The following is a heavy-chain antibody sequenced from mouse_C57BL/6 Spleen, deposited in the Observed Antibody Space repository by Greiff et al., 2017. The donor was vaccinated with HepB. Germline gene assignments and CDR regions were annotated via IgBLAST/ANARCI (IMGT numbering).Heavy chain of an antibody. J-gene: IGHJ1*03. CDR1: GYAFTNYL. CDR3: AREGGRGYFDV. CDR2: INPGSGGT. V-gene: IGHV1-54*01. Sequence: QVQLQQSGAELVRPGTSVKVSCKASGYAFTNYLIEWVKQRPGQGLEWIGVINPGSGGTNYNEKFKGKATLTADKSSSTAYMQLSSLTSEDSAVYCCAREGGRGYFDVWGTGTTVTVSS. D-gene: IGHD3-3*01.